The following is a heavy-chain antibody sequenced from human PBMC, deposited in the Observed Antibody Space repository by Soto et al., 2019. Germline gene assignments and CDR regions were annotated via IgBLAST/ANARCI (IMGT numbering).Heavy chain of an antibody. V-gene: IGHV4-31*03. CDR2: IYYSGST. CDR1: GGSISSCGYY. J-gene: IGHJ4*02. D-gene: IGHD6-6*01. Sequence: QVQLQESGPGLVKPSQTLSLTCTVSGGSISSCGYYWSWIRQHPGKGLEWIGYIYYSGSTYYNPSLKSRVTISVDTSKNQFSLKLSSVTAADTAVYYCARTERLPPSSSSAFLEYWGQGTPVTVS. CDR3: ARTERLPPSSSSAFLEY.